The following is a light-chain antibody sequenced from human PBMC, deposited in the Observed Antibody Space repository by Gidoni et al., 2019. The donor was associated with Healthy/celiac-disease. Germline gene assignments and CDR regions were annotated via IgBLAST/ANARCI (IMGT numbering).Light chain of an antibody. V-gene: IGKV4-1*01. CDR2: WAS. J-gene: IGKJ4*01. CDR1: QGVLYSSNNKNY. CDR3: QQYYSTPGFT. Sequence: DIVMTQSPDSLAVSLGERATINCKSSQGVLYSSNNKNYLAWYQQKPGQPPKLLIYWASTRESGVPDRFSGSGSGTDFTLTISSLQAEDVAVYYCQQYYSTPGFTFGGGTKVEIK.